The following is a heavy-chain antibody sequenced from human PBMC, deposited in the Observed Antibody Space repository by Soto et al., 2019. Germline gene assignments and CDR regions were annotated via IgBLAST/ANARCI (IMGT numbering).Heavy chain of an antibody. V-gene: IGHV4-4*02. D-gene: IGHD2-2*01. CDR2: IYHSGST. J-gene: IGHJ5*02. CDR3: ARAGPGLYQLPEKTDNWFDP. Sequence: PSETQSLTCAVSGGTIRSSDWWSWVRQPPGKGLEWIGEIYHSGSTNYNPSLKSRVTISVDKSKNQFSLKLSSVTAADTAVYYCARAGPGLYQLPEKTDNWFDPWGQGTLVTVSS. CDR1: GGTIRSSDW.